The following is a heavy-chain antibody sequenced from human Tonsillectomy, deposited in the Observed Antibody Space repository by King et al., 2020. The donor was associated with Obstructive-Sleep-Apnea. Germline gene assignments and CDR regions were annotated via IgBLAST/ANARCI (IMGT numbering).Heavy chain of an antibody. CDR1: GYSFTDYW. J-gene: IGHJ1*01. Sequence: QLVQSGAEVKKPGESLKISCQGSGYSFTDYWISWVRQMPGKGLEWMGRIDPSDSYINYSPSFEGHVIISVYRAISTVYRQWSSLKASDTAVYYCATIGLVGRRTLGEYFQQWGQGTLITVSS. V-gene: IGHV5-10-1*01. CDR2: IDPSDSYI. CDR3: ATIGLVGRRTLGEYFQQ. D-gene: IGHD1-26*01.